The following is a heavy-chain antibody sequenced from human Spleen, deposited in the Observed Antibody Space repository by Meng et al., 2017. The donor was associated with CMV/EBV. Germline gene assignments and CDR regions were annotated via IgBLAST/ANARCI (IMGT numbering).Heavy chain of an antibody. CDR3: ARDNNWGPDY. CDR1: GYSFTAHY. D-gene: IGHD7-27*01. J-gene: IGHJ4*02. CDR2: IHPHRGDT. Sequence: SCKASGYSFTAHYFHWVRQAPGQGLEWMGWIHPHRGDTNYAQQFQGRVTLTRDTSINTGYMELTRLTSDDTAVYYCARDNNWGPDYWGQGTLVTVSS. V-gene: IGHV1-2*02.